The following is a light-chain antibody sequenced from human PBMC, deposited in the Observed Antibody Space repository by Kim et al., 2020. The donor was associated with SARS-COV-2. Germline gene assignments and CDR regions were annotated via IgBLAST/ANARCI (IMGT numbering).Light chain of an antibody. J-gene: IGKJ4*01. Sequence: ATINCTSTPSVLSTSNNKIRLAWYQQKPKQLPTLFVYWAPTRESGVPDRFSGSGSGTDFTLTISSLQAEDVAVYYCQQYFTTPPTFGGGTKVDIK. CDR1: PSVLSTSNNKIR. CDR2: WAP. CDR3: QQYFTTPPT. V-gene: IGKV4-1*01.